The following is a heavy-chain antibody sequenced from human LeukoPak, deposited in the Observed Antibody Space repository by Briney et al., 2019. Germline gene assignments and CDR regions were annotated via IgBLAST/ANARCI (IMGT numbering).Heavy chain of an antibody. CDR2: ISWNSGSI. V-gene: IGHV3-9*03. CDR3: AKDLGRGSFTTPGAFDI. D-gene: IGHD1-26*01. CDR1: GFTFDDYA. Sequence: GGSLRLSCAASGFTFDDYAMYWVRQAPGKGLEWVSGISWNSGSIGYADSVKGRFTISRDNAKNSLYLQMNSLRAEDMALYYCAKDLGRGSFTTPGAFDIWGQGTMVTVSS. J-gene: IGHJ3*02.